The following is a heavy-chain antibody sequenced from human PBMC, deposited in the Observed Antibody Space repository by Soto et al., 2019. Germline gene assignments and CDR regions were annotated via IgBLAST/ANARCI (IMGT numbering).Heavy chain of an antibody. Sequence: QLTLKESGPTLVKPTQTLTLTCTFSGFSLSTSGAGVGWIRQPPGKALEGLAVIYWNDDKRYSPSLKSRVTIAKDTSKNEVVLKMTSMDPMDTATYYCTHFSGYEQFEYWGQGTLITVSS. CDR1: GFSLSTSGAG. V-gene: IGHV2-5*01. CDR2: IYWNDDK. CDR3: THFSGYEQFEY. D-gene: IGHD5-12*01. J-gene: IGHJ4*02.